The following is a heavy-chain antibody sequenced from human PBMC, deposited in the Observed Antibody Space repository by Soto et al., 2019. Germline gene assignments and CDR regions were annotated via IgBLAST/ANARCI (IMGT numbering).Heavy chain of an antibody. CDR1: GFTFSSYA. Sequence: EVQLLESGGGLVQPGGSLRLSCAASGFTFSSYAMSWVRQAPGKGLEWVSAISGSGGSTYYADSVKGRFTISRDNSKNTRYLQMNSLRAEDTAVYYCAKTEMAQGWYFDLWGRGTLVTVSS. CDR3: AKTEMAQGWYFDL. CDR2: ISGSGGST. V-gene: IGHV3-23*01. J-gene: IGHJ2*01.